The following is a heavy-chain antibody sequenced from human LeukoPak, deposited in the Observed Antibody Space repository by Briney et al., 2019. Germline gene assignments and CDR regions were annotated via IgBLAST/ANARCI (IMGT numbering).Heavy chain of an antibody. V-gene: IGHV3-20*04. D-gene: IGHD2-2*01. J-gene: IGHJ6*03. CDR1: GFTFDDYG. CDR3: ARGGCSSTSCPYYYYYYMDV. CDR2: ISWYGGST. Sequence: GGSLRLSCAASGFTFDDYGMSWVRQAPGKGLEWVSGISWYGGSTGYADSVKGRFTISRDNAKNSLYLQMNSLRAEDTALYYCARGGCSSTSCPYYYYYYMDVWGKGTTVTVSS.